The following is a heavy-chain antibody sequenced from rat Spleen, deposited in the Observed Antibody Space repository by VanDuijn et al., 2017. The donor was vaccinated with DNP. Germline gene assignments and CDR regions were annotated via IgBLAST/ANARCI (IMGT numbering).Heavy chain of an antibody. V-gene: IGHV2-27*01. J-gene: IGHJ3*01. CDR3: ARWDYDGWFAY. D-gene: IGHD1-12*02. Sequence: QVQLKESGPGLVQPSQTLSLTCTVSGFSLTSYHVHWVRQPPGTVLEWMGRIQSGGSTDYNSALKSRLSISRDTSKSQVFLKMNSVQTEDTAMYFCARWDYDGWFAYWGQGTLVTVSS. CDR1: GFSLTSYH. CDR2: IQSGGST.